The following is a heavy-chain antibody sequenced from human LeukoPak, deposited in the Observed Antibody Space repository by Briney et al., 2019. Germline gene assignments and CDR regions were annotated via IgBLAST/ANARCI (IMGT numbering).Heavy chain of an antibody. CDR1: GYTFTGYY. Sequence: ASVKVSCKASGYTFTGYYMHWVRQAPRQGLEWMGWINPNSGGTNYAQKFQGRVTMTRDTSISTAYMELSRLRSDDTAVYYCARAQTYYYYYMDVWGKGTTVTVSS. CDR3: ARAQTYYYYYMDV. J-gene: IGHJ6*03. CDR2: INPNSGGT. V-gene: IGHV1-2*02.